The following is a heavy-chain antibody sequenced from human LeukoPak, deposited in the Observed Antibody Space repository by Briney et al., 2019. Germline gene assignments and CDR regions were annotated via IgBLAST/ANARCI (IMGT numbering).Heavy chain of an antibody. CDR1: GYTFTSYD. J-gene: IGHJ4*02. Sequence: ASVKVSCKASGYTFTSYDINWVRQATGQGLEWMGWMNPNSGNTGYAQKFQGGVTITRNTSISTAYMELSSLRSEDTAVYYCARGAAAAGNDYWGQGTLVTVSS. CDR2: MNPNSGNT. V-gene: IGHV1-8*03. D-gene: IGHD6-13*01. CDR3: ARGAAAAGNDY.